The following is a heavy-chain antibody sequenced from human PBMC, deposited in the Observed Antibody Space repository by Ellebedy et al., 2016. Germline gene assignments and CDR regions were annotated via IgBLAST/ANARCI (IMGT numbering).Heavy chain of an antibody. D-gene: IGHD1-26*01. V-gene: IGHV5-51*01. CDR2: IYPGDSDT. J-gene: IGHJ4*02. CDR1: GYSFISYW. Sequence: GESLKISXKGSGYSFISYWIGWVRQMPGKGLEWMGIIYPGDSDTRYSPSFQGQVTISADKSISTAYLQWSSLKASDTAMYYCARPHTLGIPNSDYWGQGTLVTVSS. CDR3: ARPHTLGIPNSDY.